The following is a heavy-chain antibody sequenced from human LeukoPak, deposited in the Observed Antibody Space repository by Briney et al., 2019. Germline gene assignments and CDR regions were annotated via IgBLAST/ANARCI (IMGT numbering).Heavy chain of an antibody. D-gene: IGHD4-17*01. J-gene: IGHJ6*02. CDR3: ARVEDDFGDHYFGMDV. CDR1: GLTFSNAW. V-gene: IGHV3-48*03. Sequence: GGSLRLSCAASGLTFSNAWMNWVRQAPGKGLEWVSYISNIDSTIHYADFVKGRFTISRDNAQNSLYLQMSSLRAEDTAVYYCARVEDDFGDHYFGMDVWGQGTTVTVSS. CDR2: ISNIDSTI.